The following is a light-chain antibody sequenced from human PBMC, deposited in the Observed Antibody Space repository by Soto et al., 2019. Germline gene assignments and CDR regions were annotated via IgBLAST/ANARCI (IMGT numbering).Light chain of an antibody. CDR1: QSIRKY. CDR2: AAS. V-gene: IGKV1-39*01. CDR3: QQSGDTPPWT. J-gene: IGKJ1*01. Sequence: DIQMAQSPSSPSASVGDRVIITCRASQSIRKYLNWYQHKPGKVPTLLIYAASSLQSGVPSRFSGSGSGTEFTLTITSLQPEDFATYYCQQSGDTPPWTFGQGTKVDIK.